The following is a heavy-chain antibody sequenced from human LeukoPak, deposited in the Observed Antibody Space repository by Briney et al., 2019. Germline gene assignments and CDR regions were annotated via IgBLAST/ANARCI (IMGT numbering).Heavy chain of an antibody. CDR2: IWHDGGEK. D-gene: IGHD2-15*01. CDR1: GFTFRNYA. CDR3: AKAKDIVVVVAATNYYYGMDV. J-gene: IGHJ6*02. Sequence: GGSLRLSCAASGFTFRNYAMHWVRQAPGKGLEWVAVIWHDGGEKHYEDSVKGRFTISRDNSKNTLYLQMNSLRAEDTAVYYCAKAKDIVVVVAATNYYYGMDVWGQGTTVTVSS. V-gene: IGHV3-30*02.